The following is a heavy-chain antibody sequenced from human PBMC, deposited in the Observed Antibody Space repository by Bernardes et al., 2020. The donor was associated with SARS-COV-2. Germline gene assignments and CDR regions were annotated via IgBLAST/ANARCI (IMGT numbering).Heavy chain of an antibody. J-gene: IGHJ4*02. CDR3: ARGVWSRFDF. V-gene: IGHV4-34*01. CDR2: VDHVGNT. D-gene: IGHD2-21*01. Sequence: SETLSLTCAVYGGSFSGYWWTWIRQTPGRGLEWIGEVDHVGNTKYKPSLKGRVTVSIDTSKSQFSLELRSVTAADTAIYYCARGVWSRFDFWGQGALVTVSS. CDR1: GGSFSGYW.